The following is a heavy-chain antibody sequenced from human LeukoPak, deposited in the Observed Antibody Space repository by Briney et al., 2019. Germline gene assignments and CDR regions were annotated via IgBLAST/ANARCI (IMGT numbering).Heavy chain of an antibody. J-gene: IGHJ4*02. Sequence: PSETLSLTCAVSGGSISSSNWWNWVRQPPGKGLEWIGEIYRTGSTNYNPSLKSRVTISVDKSKNQFSLKLSSVTAADTAVYYCARYGNGYSSSVLDYWGQGTLVTVSS. CDR1: GGSISSSNW. CDR3: ARYGNGYSSSVLDY. D-gene: IGHD5-12*01. V-gene: IGHV4-4*02. CDR2: IYRTGST.